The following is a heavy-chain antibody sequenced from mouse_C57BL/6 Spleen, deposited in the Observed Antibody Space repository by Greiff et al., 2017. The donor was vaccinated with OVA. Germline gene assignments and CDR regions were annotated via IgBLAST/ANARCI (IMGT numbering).Heavy chain of an antibody. V-gene: IGHV1-26*01. J-gene: IGHJ3*01. CDR1: GYTFTDYY. Sequence: EVQLQQSGPELVKPGASVKISCKASGYTFTDYYMNWVKQSPGKSLEWIGDINPNNGGTSYNQKFKGKATLTVDKSSSTAYMELRSLTSEDSAVYYCAFYEFAYWGQGTLVTVSA. CDR2: INPNNGGT. CDR3: AFYEFAY. D-gene: IGHD1-1*01.